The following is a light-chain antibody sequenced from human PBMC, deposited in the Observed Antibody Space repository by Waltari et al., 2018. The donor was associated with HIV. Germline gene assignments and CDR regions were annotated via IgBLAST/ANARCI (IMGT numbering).Light chain of an antibody. CDR1: SSNIGSNY. Sequence: QSVLTQPPSASGTPGQRVTISCSGSSSNIGSNYVYWYQQPPGKTPKLLLYRNNPPPPGAPYRFSGSKSGPSASLAIRGLRSEDEADYYCAACDDSLSGPVFGGGTKLTVL. CDR2: RNN. V-gene: IGLV1-47*01. CDR3: AACDDSLSGPV. J-gene: IGLJ3*02.